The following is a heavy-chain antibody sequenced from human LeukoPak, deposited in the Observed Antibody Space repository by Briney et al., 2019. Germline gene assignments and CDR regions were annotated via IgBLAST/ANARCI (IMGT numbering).Heavy chain of an antibody. D-gene: IGHD6-19*01. CDR2: ISWNSGSI. CDR3: AKSSQWTRNDY. V-gene: IGHV3-9*01. J-gene: IGHJ4*02. CDR1: GFTFDDYA. Sequence: PGGSLRLSCAASGFTFDDYALHWVRQAPGKGLEWVSGISWNSGSIGYADSVKGRFTISRDNAKNSLYLQMNSLRAEDTALYYYAKSSQWTRNDYWGQGTLVTVSS.